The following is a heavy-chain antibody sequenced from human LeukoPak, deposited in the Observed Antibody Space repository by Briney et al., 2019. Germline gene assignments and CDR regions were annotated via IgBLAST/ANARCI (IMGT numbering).Heavy chain of an antibody. CDR1: GGSISSGGYY. V-gene: IGHV4-39*01. CDR2: IYYSGST. Sequence: SETLSLTCTVSGGSISSGGYYWSWIRQHPGKGLEWIGSIYYSGSTYYNPSLKSRVIISVDTSKNQFSLKLSSVTAADTAVYYCARGTGDRDYYYYYMDVWGKGTTVTVSS. J-gene: IGHJ6*03. CDR3: ARGTGDRDYYYYYMDV. D-gene: IGHD7-27*01.